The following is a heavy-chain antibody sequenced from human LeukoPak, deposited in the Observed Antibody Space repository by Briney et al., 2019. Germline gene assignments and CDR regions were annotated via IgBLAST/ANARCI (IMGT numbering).Heavy chain of an antibody. V-gene: IGHV1-2*02. Sequence: ASVKVSCKASGYTFTGYYMHWVRQAPGQGLEWMGWINPNSGGTNYAQKFQGRVTMTRDTSISTAYMELSRLRSDDTAVYYCAKSVAPYCGGSCFDAFDIWGQGTMVTVSS. CDR2: INPNSGGT. J-gene: IGHJ3*02. CDR1: GYTFTGYY. CDR3: AKSVAPYCGGSCFDAFDI. D-gene: IGHD2-15*01.